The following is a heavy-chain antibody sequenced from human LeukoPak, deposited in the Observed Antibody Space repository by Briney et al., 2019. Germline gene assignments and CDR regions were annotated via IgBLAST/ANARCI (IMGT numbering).Heavy chain of an antibody. CDR2: ISSSGSTI. Sequence: PGGSLRLSXAASGFTFSDYYMSWIRQAPGKGLEWVSYISSSGSTIYYADSVKGRFTISRDNAKNSLYLQMNSLRAEDTAVYYCARDGVYYDSSGYYSAFDIWGQGTMVTVSS. CDR1: GFTFSDYY. CDR3: ARDGVYYDSSGYYSAFDI. J-gene: IGHJ3*02. D-gene: IGHD3-22*01. V-gene: IGHV3-11*04.